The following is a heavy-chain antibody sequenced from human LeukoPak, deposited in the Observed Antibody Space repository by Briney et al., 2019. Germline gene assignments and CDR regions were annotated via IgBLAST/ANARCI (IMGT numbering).Heavy chain of an antibody. CDR1: GFTFSSYA. CDR3: AKSHDSSGYYSPRDAFDI. J-gene: IGHJ3*02. Sequence: GGSLRLSCAASGFTFSSYAMSWVRQAPGKGLEWVSAISGSGGSTYYADSVKGRFTISRDNSKSTLYLQMNSLRAEDTAVYYCAKSHDSSGYYSPRDAFDIWGQGTMVTVSS. V-gene: IGHV3-23*01. D-gene: IGHD3-22*01. CDR2: ISGSGGST.